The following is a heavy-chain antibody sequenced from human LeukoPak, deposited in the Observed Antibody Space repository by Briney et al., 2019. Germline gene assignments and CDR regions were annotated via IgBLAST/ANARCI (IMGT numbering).Heavy chain of an antibody. Sequence: ASVKVSCKASGYTFTSYGISWVRQAPGQGLEWMGWISAYNGNTNYAQKLQGRVTMTTDTSTSTAYMELRSLRSDDTAVYYCARDGGYCSSTSCSVPDYWGQGTLVTVSS. CDR3: ARDGGYCSSTSCSVPDY. CDR2: ISAYNGNT. V-gene: IGHV1-18*01. D-gene: IGHD2-2*01. J-gene: IGHJ4*02. CDR1: GYTFTSYG.